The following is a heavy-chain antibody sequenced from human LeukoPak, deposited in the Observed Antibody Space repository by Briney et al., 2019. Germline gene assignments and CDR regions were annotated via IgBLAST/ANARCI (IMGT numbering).Heavy chain of an antibody. Sequence: GGSLRLSCAASGFTFSNYAVHWVRQAPGKGLEWVAVISYDGNYKYHADSVKGRFTICRDNSKNTLYLQMSSLRTGDTAVYYCASSTMVTTAFDYWGQGTLVTVSS. V-gene: IGHV3-30-3*01. CDR2: ISYDGNYK. CDR3: ASSTMVTTAFDY. CDR1: GFTFSNYA. J-gene: IGHJ4*02. D-gene: IGHD4-17*01.